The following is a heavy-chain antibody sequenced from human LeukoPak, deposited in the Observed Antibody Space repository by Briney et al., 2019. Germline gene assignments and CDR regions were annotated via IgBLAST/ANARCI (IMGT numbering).Heavy chain of an antibody. CDR2: ISSISYI. D-gene: IGHD6-6*01. CDR1: GFTFSSYS. Sequence: GGSLRLSCAASGFTFSSYSMNWVRQAPGKGLEWVSSISSISYIYYADSVKGRFTISRDTAKNSLYLQMNSLRAEDTAVYYCARVRYSSSSGENWFDPWGQGTLVTVSS. J-gene: IGHJ5*02. V-gene: IGHV3-21*01. CDR3: ARVRYSSSSGENWFDP.